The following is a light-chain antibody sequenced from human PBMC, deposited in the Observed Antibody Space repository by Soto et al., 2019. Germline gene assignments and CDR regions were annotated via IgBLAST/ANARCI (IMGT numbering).Light chain of an antibody. CDR2: AAS. J-gene: IGKJ1*01. CDR1: QGISSY. V-gene: IGKV1-8*01. CDR3: QQYYSYPLA. Sequence: IQLTQSPSSLSASTGDRVTITCRASQGISSYLAWYQQKPGKAPKLLIYAASTLQSGVPSRFSGSGSGTDFTLTISCLQSEDFATYYCQQYYSYPLAFGQGTKVDIK.